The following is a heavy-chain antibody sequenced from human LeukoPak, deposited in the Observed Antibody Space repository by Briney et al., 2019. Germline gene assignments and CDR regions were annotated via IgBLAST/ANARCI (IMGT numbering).Heavy chain of an antibody. Sequence: SVKVSCKASGGTFSSYAISWVRQAPGQGLEWMGGIIPIFGTANYAQKFQGRVTITTDESTSTACMELSSLRSEDTAVYYCARGLYGLDYYYMDVWGKGTTVTVSS. CDR1: GGTFSSYA. CDR2: IIPIFGTA. J-gene: IGHJ6*03. V-gene: IGHV1-69*05. CDR3: ARGLYGLDYYYMDV. D-gene: IGHD3-10*01.